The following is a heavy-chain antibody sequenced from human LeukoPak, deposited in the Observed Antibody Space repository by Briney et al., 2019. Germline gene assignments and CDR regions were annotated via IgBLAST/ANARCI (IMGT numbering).Heavy chain of an antibody. D-gene: IGHD2/OR15-2a*01. J-gene: IGHJ4*02. CDR1: GYTFTSYD. CDR2: MNPNSGNT. Sequence: ASVKVSCKASGYTFTSYDINWVRQATGQGLEWMGWMNPNSGNTGYAQKFQGRVTMTRNTSISTAYMELSSLRSEDTAVYYCARGISLTPDNDYWGQGTLVTVSS. V-gene: IGHV1-8*01. CDR3: ARGISLTPDNDY.